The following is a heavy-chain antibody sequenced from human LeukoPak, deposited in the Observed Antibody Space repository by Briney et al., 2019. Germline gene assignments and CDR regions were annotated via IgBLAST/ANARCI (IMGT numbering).Heavy chain of an antibody. V-gene: IGHV3-7*01. CDR1: GYSFSTNM. CDR2: ILPAGKES. Sequence: SGGSLRLSCVVSGYSFSTNMMTWVRQAPGKGLEWVATILPAGKESYRVESVKGRSTVSRDNAKNLLFLQMNSLRDDDTAVYYCMSAHGYWGQGTLVTVSS. D-gene: IGHD2-2*03. J-gene: IGHJ4*02. CDR3: MSAHGY.